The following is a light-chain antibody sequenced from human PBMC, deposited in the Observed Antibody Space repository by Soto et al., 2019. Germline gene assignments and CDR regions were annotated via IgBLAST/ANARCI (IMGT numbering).Light chain of an antibody. CDR1: SSDVGSYSL. J-gene: IGLJ1*01. CDR2: EDI. V-gene: IGLV2-23*01. Sequence: QSVLTQPASVSGSPGQSITTSCPGTSSDVGSYSLLSWYQHHPGKAPKLIIDEDIKGPSGVSNRFSGSKSGNTASLRISGLQAEDEADYYCYTYAGGSTYLFGTGTKVTVL. CDR3: YTYAGGSTYL.